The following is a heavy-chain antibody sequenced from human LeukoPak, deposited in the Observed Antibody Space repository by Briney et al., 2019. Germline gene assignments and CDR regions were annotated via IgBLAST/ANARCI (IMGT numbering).Heavy chain of an antibody. CDR2: IYYSGNT. Sequence: PSETLSLTCTVSGGSISSGSYYWSWIRQPPGKGLEWIGYIYYSGNTNYNPSLKSRVTISVDTSKNQFSLKLSSVTAADTAVYYCARDFRGQLGSFDYWGQGTLVTVSS. D-gene: IGHD1-1*01. CDR1: GGSISSGSYY. V-gene: IGHV4-61*01. CDR3: ARDFRGQLGSFDY. J-gene: IGHJ4*02.